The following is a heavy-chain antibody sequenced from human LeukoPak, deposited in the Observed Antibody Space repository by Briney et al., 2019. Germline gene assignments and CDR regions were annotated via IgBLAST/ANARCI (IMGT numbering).Heavy chain of an antibody. CDR1: GYTFSDYY. Sequence: ASVKVSCKASGYTFSDYYMHWVRQAPGQGLEWMGWINPNSGGTDYAQKFQGRVTMTRDTSISTAYMELSRLRSDDTAVYYCARLGHYDFWNGDYWGQGTLVTASS. CDR3: ARLGHYDFWNGDY. CDR2: INPNSGGT. D-gene: IGHD3-3*01. J-gene: IGHJ4*02. V-gene: IGHV1-2*02.